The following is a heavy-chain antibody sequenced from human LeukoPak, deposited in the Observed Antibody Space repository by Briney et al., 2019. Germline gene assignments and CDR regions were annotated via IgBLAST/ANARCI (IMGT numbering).Heavy chain of an antibody. V-gene: IGHV1-3*01. CDR3: ARVGDILTGYYVLDY. Sequence: GASVKVSCKASGYTFTSYAMHWVRQAPGQRLEWMGWINAGNGNTKYSQKFQGRVTITRDTSASTAYMELSSLRSEDTAVYYCARVGDILTGYYVLDYWGQGTLVTVSS. CDR2: INAGNGNT. J-gene: IGHJ4*02. CDR1: GYTFTSYA. D-gene: IGHD3-9*01.